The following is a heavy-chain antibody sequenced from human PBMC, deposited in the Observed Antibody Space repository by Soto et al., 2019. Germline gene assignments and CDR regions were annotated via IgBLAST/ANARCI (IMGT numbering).Heavy chain of an antibody. D-gene: IGHD6-19*01. CDR1: GGTFSSYA. V-gene: IGHV1-69*13. CDR3: ARGQQWLAREYYYYGMDV. CDR2: IIPIFGTA. J-gene: IGHJ6*02. Sequence: SVKVSCKASGGTFSSYAISWVRQAPGQGLEWMGGIIPIFGTANYAQKFQGRVTITADESTSTAYMELSSLRSEDTAVYYCARGQQWLAREYYYYGMDVWDQGTTVTAP.